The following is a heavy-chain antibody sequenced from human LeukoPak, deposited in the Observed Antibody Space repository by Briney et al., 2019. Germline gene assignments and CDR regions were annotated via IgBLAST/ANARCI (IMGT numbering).Heavy chain of an antibody. V-gene: IGHV3-48*01. D-gene: IGHD6-13*01. Sequence: GGSLRLSCAASGFTVSSNYMSWVRQAPGKGLEWVSYISSSSSTIYYADSVKGRFTISRDNAKNSLYLQMNSLRAEDTAVYYCARRYSSSVRDAFDIWGQGTMVTVSS. CDR1: GFTVSSNY. CDR3: ARRYSSSVRDAFDI. CDR2: ISSSSSTI. J-gene: IGHJ3*02.